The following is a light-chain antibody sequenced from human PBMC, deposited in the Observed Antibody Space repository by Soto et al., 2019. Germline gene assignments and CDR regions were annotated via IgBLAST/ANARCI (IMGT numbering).Light chain of an antibody. CDR1: QSVRRY. CDR2: DAS. Sequence: LLTQSPATLSLSPGERATLSCRASQSVRRYLAWYQQKPGQAPRLLIYDASNRATGIPARFSGTGSGTDFTLTINNLEPEDFEVYYCQVRTNWSIAFGRGTRLEIK. CDR3: QVRTNWSIA. V-gene: IGKV3-11*01. J-gene: IGKJ5*01.